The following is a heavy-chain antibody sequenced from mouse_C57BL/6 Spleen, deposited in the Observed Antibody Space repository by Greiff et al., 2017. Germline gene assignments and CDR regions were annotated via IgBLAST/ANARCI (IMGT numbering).Heavy chain of an antibody. J-gene: IGHJ4*01. Sequence: EVKLVESGAELVKPGASVKLSCTASGFNIKDYYMHWVKQRTEQGLEWIGRIDPEDGETKYAPKFQGKATITADTSSNTAYLQLSSLTSEDTAVYYCARKADYSNYVGGAMDYWGQGTSVTVSS. CDR1: GFNIKDYY. D-gene: IGHD2-5*01. CDR2: IDPEDGET. V-gene: IGHV14-2*01. CDR3: ARKADYSNYVGGAMDY.